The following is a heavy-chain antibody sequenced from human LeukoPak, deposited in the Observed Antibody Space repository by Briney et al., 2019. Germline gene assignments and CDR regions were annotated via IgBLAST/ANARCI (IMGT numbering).Heavy chain of an antibody. V-gene: IGHV5-51*01. CDR3: ARRLGGGDYYNWFDP. CDR2: IYPGDSDT. J-gene: IGHJ5*02. D-gene: IGHD4-17*01. Sequence: GASLQISCKGSGYSFTSYWIGWVRQLPGKGLEWMGIIYPGDSDTRYSPSFQGQVTISADKSISTAYLQWSSLKASDTAMYYCARRLGGGDYYNWFDPWGQGTLVTVSS. CDR1: GYSFTSYW.